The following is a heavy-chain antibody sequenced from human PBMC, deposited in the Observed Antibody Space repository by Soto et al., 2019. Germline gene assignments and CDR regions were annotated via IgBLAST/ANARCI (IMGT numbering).Heavy chain of an antibody. J-gene: IGHJ4*02. CDR2: ISGSGGST. D-gene: IGHD3-10*01. Sequence: EVQLLESGGGLVQPGGSLRLSCAASGFTFSSYGMSWVRQAPGKGLEWVSSISGSGGSTYYADSVKGRFTISRDNSKNTLYLQMSSLRAADTAVYYCANRNDYGSGSYFPFDHWGQGTLVTVSS. CDR3: ANRNDYGSGSYFPFDH. V-gene: IGHV3-23*01. CDR1: GFTFSSYG.